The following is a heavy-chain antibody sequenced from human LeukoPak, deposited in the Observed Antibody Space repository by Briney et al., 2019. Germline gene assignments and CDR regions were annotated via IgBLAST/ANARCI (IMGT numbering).Heavy chain of an antibody. Sequence: GGSLRLSCAASGFTFSSYAMHWVRQAPGKGLEWVAVISYDGSNKYYADSVKGRFTISRDNSKNTLYLQMNSLRAEDTAVYYCARGKAYFQPWGQGTLSPSPQ. V-gene: IGHV3-30-3*01. CDR2: ISYDGSNK. J-gene: IGHJ1*01. CDR3: ARGKAYFQP. CDR1: GFTFSSYA.